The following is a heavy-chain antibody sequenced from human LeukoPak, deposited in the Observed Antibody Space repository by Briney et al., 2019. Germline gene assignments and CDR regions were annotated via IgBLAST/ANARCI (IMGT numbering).Heavy chain of an antibody. Sequence: PGESLRLSCAASGFTFSTYSMNWLRLAPGKGLEWVSAISGSGGSTYYADSVKGRFTISRDNSKNTLYLQMNSLRAEDTAVYYCAKDFTVNTVTDAYYDYGMDVWGQGTTVTVSS. J-gene: IGHJ6*02. CDR1: GFTFSTYS. V-gene: IGHV3-23*01. CDR3: AKDFTVNTVTDAYYDYGMDV. D-gene: IGHD4-11*01. CDR2: ISGSGGST.